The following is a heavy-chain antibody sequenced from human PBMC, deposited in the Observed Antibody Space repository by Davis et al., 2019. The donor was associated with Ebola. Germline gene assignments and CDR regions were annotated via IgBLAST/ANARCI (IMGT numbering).Heavy chain of an antibody. V-gene: IGHV4-34*01. D-gene: IGHD3-10*01. CDR1: GGSFSGYY. Sequence: PSETLSLTCAVYGGSFSGYYWSWIRQPPGKGLEWIGEINHSGSTNYNPSLKSRVTISVDTSKNQFSLKLSSVTAADTAVYYCARDGTMVRGVDAAYYYGMDVWGQGTTVTVSS. J-gene: IGHJ6*02. CDR3: ARDGTMVRGVDAAYYYGMDV. CDR2: INHSGST.